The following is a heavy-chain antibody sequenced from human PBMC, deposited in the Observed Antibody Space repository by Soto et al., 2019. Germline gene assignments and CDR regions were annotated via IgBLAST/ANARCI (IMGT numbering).Heavy chain of an antibody. CDR1: GYTFISYD. J-gene: IGHJ4*02. V-gene: IGHV1-8*02. Sequence: ASVKVSCKASGYTFISYDINWVRQAPGQGLEWIGWMNPNTANTGFAKKFQGRVTMTRDIPASTAYVELSGLRSEDTAVYYCDRWGQNAAAGPKFDYWGQGTLVNVS. D-gene: IGHD2-15*01. CDR2: MNPNTANT. CDR3: DRWGQNAAAGPKFDY.